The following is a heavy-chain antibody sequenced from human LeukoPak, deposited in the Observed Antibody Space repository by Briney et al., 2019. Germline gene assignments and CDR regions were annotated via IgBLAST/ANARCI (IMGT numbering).Heavy chain of an antibody. V-gene: IGHV1-3*01. CDR1: GYTFTSYA. CDR2: INAGNGNT. CDR3: ARDSRRGIAAAGRLLPAGY. Sequence: GASVKVSCKASGYTFTSYAMHWVRQAPGQRLEWMGWINAGNGNTKYSQKFQGRVTITRDTSASTAYMELSSLRSEDTAVYYCARDSRRGIAAAGRLLPAGYWGQGTLVTVSS. J-gene: IGHJ4*02. D-gene: IGHD6-13*01.